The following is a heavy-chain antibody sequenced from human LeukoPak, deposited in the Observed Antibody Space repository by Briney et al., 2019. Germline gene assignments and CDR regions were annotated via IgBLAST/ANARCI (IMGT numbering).Heavy chain of an antibody. CDR3: ARDGIVVVPAAMDNWFDP. CDR2: IYHSGST. CDR1: GYSISSGYY. J-gene: IGHJ5*02. Sequence: SETLSLTCAVSGYSISSGYYWGWIRQPPGKGLEWIGSIYHSGSTYYNPSLKSRVTISVDTSKNQFSLKLSPVTAADTAVYYCARDGIVVVPAAMDNWFDPWGQGTLVTVSS. V-gene: IGHV4-38-2*02. D-gene: IGHD2-2*01.